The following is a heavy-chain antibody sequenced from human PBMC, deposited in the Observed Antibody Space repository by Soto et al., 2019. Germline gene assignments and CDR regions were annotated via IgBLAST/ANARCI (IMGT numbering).Heavy chain of an antibody. CDR1: GFTFSSYA. J-gene: IGHJ4*02. V-gene: IGHV3-30-3*01. CDR3: ARVDDFWSGLDY. CDR2: ISYDGSNK. Sequence: QVQLVESGGGVVQPGRSLRLSCAASGFTFSSYAMHWVRQAPGKGLAWVAVISYDGSNKYYADSVKGRFTISRDNSKNALYLQMNSLRAEDTAVYYCARVDDFWSGLDYWGQGTLVTVSS. D-gene: IGHD3-3*01.